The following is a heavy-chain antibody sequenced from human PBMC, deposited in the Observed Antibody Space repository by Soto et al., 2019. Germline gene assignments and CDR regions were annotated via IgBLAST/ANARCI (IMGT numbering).Heavy chain of an antibody. CDR3: AGGGITIFGVVYYGMDV. CDR1: GFHFSSYA. Sequence: PGGSLRLSCASSGFHFSSYAMHWVRQAPGKGLEWVAVISYDGSNKYYADSVKGRFTISRDNSKNTLYLQMNSLRAEDTAVYYCAGGGITIFGVVYYGMDVWGQGTTVTVSS. D-gene: IGHD3-3*01. V-gene: IGHV3-30-3*01. J-gene: IGHJ6*02. CDR2: ISYDGSNK.